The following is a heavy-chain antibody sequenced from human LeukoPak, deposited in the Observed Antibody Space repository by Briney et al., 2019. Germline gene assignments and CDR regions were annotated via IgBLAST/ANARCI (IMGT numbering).Heavy chain of an antibody. J-gene: IGHJ3*02. CDR2: IYTSGST. CDR1: GGSVSSYY. V-gene: IGHV4-4*09. Sequence: SETLSLTCTVSGGSVSSYYWSWIRQPPGKGLEWIGYIYTSGSTNYNPSLKSRVTILADTSKNQFSLKLSSVTAADTAVYYCARRGAAAGTSVLPFDIWGQGTMVTVSS. D-gene: IGHD6-13*01. CDR3: ARRGAAAGTSVLPFDI.